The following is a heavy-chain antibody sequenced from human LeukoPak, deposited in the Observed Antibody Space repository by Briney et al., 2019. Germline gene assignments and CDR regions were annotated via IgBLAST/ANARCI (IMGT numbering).Heavy chain of an antibody. CDR3: GCYYGSGTYYDY. J-gene: IGHJ4*02. Sequence: PGGSLRLSCAASGFTFSSYAMSWVRQAPGKGLEWGSAITSTGGTTYYADSVKGRFTISRDNSRNTLYLQMDSLRAEDTAIYYCGCYYGSGTYYDYWGQGTLVTISS. V-gene: IGHV3-23*01. CDR1: GFTFSSYA. CDR2: ITSTGGTT. D-gene: IGHD3-10*01.